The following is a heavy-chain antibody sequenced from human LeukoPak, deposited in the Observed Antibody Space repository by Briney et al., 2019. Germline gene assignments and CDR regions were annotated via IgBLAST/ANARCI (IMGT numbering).Heavy chain of an antibody. CDR3: AKVRDSWSIWDAFDI. V-gene: IGHV3-30*02. D-gene: IGHD2-15*01. CDR2: IRCDGSNK. CDR1: GFTFSSYG. Sequence: PGGSLRLSCAASGFTFSSYGMHWVRQAPGKGLEWVAFIRCDGSNKYYADSVKGRFTISRDNSKNTLYLQMNSLRAEDTAVYYCAKVRDSWSIWDAFDIWGQGTMVTVSS. J-gene: IGHJ3*02.